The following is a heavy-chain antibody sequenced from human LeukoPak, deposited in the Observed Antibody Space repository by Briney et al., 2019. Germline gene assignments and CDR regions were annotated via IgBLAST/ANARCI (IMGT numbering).Heavy chain of an antibody. CDR3: ARVAGALQAALDAFDI. Sequence: SETLSLTCTVSGGSISSSSYYWGWIRQPPGKGLEWIGSIYYSGSTYYNPSLKSRVTISVDTSKNQFSLKLSSVTAADTAVYYCARVAGALQAALDAFDIWGQGTMVTVSS. CDR1: GGSISSSSYY. D-gene: IGHD6-6*01. J-gene: IGHJ3*02. V-gene: IGHV4-39*07. CDR2: IYYSGST.